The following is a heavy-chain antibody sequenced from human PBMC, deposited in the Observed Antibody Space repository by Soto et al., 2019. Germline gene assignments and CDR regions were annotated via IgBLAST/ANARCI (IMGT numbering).Heavy chain of an antibody. V-gene: IGHV3-30*18. D-gene: IGHD6-19*01. CDR3: AKEAPGGWHFFDT. J-gene: IGHJ4*02. CDR2: ISDDGSQK. CDR1: GFTFRTYG. Sequence: GGSLRLSCAASGFTFRTYGMHWVRQAPGTGLEWVAFISDDGSQKYYGDSVKGRFTISRDNSKNTLSLRMISLRTEDTSVYYCAKEAPGGWHFFDTWGQGTLVTVSS.